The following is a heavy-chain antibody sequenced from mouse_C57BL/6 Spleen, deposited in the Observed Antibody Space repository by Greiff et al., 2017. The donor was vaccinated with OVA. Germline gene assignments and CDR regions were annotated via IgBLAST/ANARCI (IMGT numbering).Heavy chain of an antibody. Sequence: EVQLQQSGPELVKPGASVKISCKASGYTFTDYYMNWVKQSHGKSLEWIGDINPNNGGTSYNQKFKGKATLTVDKSSSTAYMELRSLTSEDSAVYYCAKYDLGVYWGQGTTLTVSS. CDR2: INPNNGGT. CDR1: GYTFTDYY. CDR3: AKYDLGVY. J-gene: IGHJ2*01. D-gene: IGHD2-4*01. V-gene: IGHV1-26*01.